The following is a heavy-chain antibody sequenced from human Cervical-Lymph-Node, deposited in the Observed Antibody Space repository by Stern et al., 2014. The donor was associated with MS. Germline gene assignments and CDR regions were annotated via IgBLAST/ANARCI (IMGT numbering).Heavy chain of an antibody. J-gene: IGHJ6*02. D-gene: IGHD3-10*01. V-gene: IGHV3-11*01. Sequence: QVQLVESGGGLVKPGGSLRLSCAASGFTFSDYYMTWVRQAPGKGLEWISYISGHDNSIYYADSVKCRFTISRDNAKNSLYLQMISLRAEDTAVYYCVREGGFQGVVPFFYFYGMDVWGQGTTVTVSS. CDR3: VREGGFQGVVPFFYFYGMDV. CDR1: GFTFSDYY. CDR2: ISGHDNSI.